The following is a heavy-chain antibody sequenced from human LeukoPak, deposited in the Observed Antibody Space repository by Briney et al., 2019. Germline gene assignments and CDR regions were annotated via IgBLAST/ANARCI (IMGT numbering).Heavy chain of an antibody. D-gene: IGHD2-21*02. CDR3: TRPSAKGVTYFDY. J-gene: IGHJ4*02. CDR2: IRSKANSYAT. Sequence: PGGSLRLSCAASGFTFSGSAMHWVRQASGKGLEWVGRIRSKANSYATAYAASVSRRSTISRDASKNTAYLQMNSLKTEDTAVYYCTRPSAKGVTYFDYWGQGTLVTVSS. V-gene: IGHV3-73*01. CDR1: GFTFSGSA.